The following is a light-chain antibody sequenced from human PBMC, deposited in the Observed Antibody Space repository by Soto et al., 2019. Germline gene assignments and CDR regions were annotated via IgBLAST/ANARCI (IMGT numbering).Light chain of an antibody. CDR2: EVS. Sequence: QSVLTQPASVSGSPGQSITISCTGTSSNFGCYNYVSWYQQHPGKAPKLMIYEVSNRPSGVSNRFSGSKPGNTASLTISGLQSEDEADYYCSSYTSSSTVVFGGGTKLTVL. CDR3: SSYTSSSTVV. CDR1: SSNFGCYNY. V-gene: IGLV2-14*01. J-gene: IGLJ2*01.